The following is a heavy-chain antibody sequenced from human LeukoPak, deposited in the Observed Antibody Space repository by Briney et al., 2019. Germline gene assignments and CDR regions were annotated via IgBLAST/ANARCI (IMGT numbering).Heavy chain of an antibody. CDR2: IIPILGIA. Sequence: ASVKVSCKASGGTFSSYAISWVRQAPGQGLEWMGRIIPILGIANYAQKFQGRVTITADKSTSTAYMELSSLRSEDTAVYYCARDRGSYYYYGMDVWGQGTTVTVSS. D-gene: IGHD3-16*01. V-gene: IGHV1-69*04. CDR3: ARDRGSYYYYGMDV. J-gene: IGHJ6*02. CDR1: GGTFSSYA.